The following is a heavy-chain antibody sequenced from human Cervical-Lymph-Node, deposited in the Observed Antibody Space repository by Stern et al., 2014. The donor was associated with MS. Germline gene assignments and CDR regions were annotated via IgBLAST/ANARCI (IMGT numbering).Heavy chain of an antibody. D-gene: IGHD1-26*01. V-gene: IGHV3-9*01. CDR3: AKDLAIGWELLPDAFDI. CDR2: IRWDSVTI. CDR1: RFTFDDYA. J-gene: IGHJ3*02. Sequence: EVQLVESGGGLVQPGRSLRLSCAASRFTFDDYAMNWVRQGPGKGLEWVAGIRWDSVTIGYADSVKGRFIISRDNAENTLYLEMNRLRAEDTAVYYCAKDLAIGWELLPDAFDIWGQGTMVIVSS.